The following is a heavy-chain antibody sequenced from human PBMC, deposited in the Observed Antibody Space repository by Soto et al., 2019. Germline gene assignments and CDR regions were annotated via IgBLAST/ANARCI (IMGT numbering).Heavy chain of an antibody. Sequence: SETLSLTCTVSGGSISSSSYYWGWIRQPPGKGLEWIGSIYYSGSTYYNPSLKSRVTISVDTSKNQFSLKLSSVTAADTAVYYCAREPINDYGERSPIFDYWGQGTLVTVSS. CDR1: GGSISSSSYY. J-gene: IGHJ4*02. CDR3: AREPINDYGERSPIFDY. V-gene: IGHV4-39*02. CDR2: IYYSGST. D-gene: IGHD4-17*01.